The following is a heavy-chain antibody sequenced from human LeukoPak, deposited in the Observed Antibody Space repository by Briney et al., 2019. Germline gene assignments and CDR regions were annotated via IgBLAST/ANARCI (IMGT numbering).Heavy chain of an antibody. D-gene: IGHD3-22*01. CDR2: INPNSGGT. V-gene: IGHV1-2*06. CDR3: AREGDSSGYYPFDY. CDR1: GYTFTGYY. Sequence: ASVKVSCKASGYTFTGYYMHWVRQAPGQGLGWMGRINPNSGGTNYAQKFQGRVTMTRDTSISTAYMELSRLRSDDTAVYYCAREGDSSGYYPFDYWGQGTLVTVSS. J-gene: IGHJ4*02.